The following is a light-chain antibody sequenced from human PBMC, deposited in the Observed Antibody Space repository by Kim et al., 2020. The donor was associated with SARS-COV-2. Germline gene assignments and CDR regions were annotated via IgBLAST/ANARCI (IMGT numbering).Light chain of an antibody. Sequence: ASVGDSITITCRASQAIIDYLAWFQQKPGRAPKSLIHAASSLQSGVPSRFSGSGSGTDFGLTIHNVQPEDFATYYCQQYKTYPFTFGPGTKVDIK. CDR3: QQYKTYPFT. V-gene: IGKV1-16*01. CDR1: QAIIDY. CDR2: AAS. J-gene: IGKJ3*01.